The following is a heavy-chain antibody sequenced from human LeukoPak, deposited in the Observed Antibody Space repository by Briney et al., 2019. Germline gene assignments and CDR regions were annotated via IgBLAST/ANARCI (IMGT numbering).Heavy chain of an antibody. V-gene: IGHV4-38-2*01. CDR3: ARQSVRAIAIAARPGNYFDY. Sequence: SETLSLTCAVSGYSLSSGYYWGWIRQPPGKGLEWIGSIYHSGSFYYNPSLKSRVTISVDTSKNQFSLKLSSVTAADTAVYYCARQSVRAIAIAARPGNYFDYWGQGTLVTVSS. CDR2: IYHSGSF. D-gene: IGHD6-6*01. J-gene: IGHJ4*02. CDR1: GYSLSSGYY.